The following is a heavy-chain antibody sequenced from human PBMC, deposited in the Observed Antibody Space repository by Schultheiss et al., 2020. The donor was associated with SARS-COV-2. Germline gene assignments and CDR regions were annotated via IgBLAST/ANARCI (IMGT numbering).Heavy chain of an antibody. Sequence: SETLSLTCTVSGGSISSSSYYWGWIRQPPGKGLEWIGSIYYSGSTYYNPSLKSRVTISVDTSKNQFSLKLSSVTAADTAVYYCARRTGATIFGVAPCCNWFDPWGQGTLVTVSS. CDR3: ARRTGATIFGVAPCCNWFDP. J-gene: IGHJ5*02. V-gene: IGHV4-39*01. CDR2: IYYSGST. CDR1: GGSISSSSYY. D-gene: IGHD3-3*01.